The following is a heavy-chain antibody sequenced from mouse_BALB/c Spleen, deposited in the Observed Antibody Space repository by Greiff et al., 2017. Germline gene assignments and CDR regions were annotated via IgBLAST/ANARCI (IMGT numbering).Heavy chain of an antibody. Sequence: EVQLQQSGAELVKPGASVKLSCTASGFTIKDTYMHWVKQSPEQGLEWIGRIDPANGNTEYDPKFQGKATLTADTSSNTAYLQRSSLTSEDTAVYYCARNRQSDYDPIAMDYWGQGTSVTVSS. D-gene: IGHD2-4*01. J-gene: IGHJ4*01. CDR3: ARNRQSDYDPIAMDY. CDR2: IDPANGNT. V-gene: IGHV14-3*02. CDR1: GFTIKDTY.